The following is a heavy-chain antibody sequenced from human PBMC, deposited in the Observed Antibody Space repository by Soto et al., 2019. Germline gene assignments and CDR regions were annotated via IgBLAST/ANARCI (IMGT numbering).Heavy chain of an antibody. V-gene: IGHV3-23*01. CDR2: ISGSGGST. CDR1: GFTFSSYA. CDR3: AKDRGTGTTSPPNWFDP. J-gene: IGHJ5*02. Sequence: PGGSLRLSCAASGFTFSSYAMSWVRQAPGKGLEWVPAISGSGGSTYYADSVKGRFTISRDNSKNTLYLQMNSLRAEDTAVYYCAKDRGTGTTSPPNWFDPWGQGTLVTVSS. D-gene: IGHD1-7*01.